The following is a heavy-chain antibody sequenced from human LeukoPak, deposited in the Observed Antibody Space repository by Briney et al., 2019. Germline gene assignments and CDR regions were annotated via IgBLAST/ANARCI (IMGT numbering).Heavy chain of an antibody. CDR3: ARQLGSGWYRASLGYFDL. D-gene: IGHD6-19*01. Sequence: SESLSLTCTVSGGSISSSSYYWGWIRQPPWKGLEWIGSIYYSGSTYYNPSLKSRVTISVDTSKNQFSLKLSSVTAADTAVYYCARQLGSGWYRASLGYFDLWGPGTLVTVSS. CDR1: GGSISSSSYY. J-gene: IGHJ2*01. V-gene: IGHV4-39*01. CDR2: IYYSGST.